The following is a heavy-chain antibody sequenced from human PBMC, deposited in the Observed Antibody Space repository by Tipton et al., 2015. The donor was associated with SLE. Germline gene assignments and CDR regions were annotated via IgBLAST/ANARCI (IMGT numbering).Heavy chain of an antibody. CDR1: GGSLNSYY. J-gene: IGHJ4*02. V-gene: IGHV4-59*08. CDR2: IFYAGST. D-gene: IGHD1-14*01. Sequence: TLSLTCTVSGGSLNSYYWNWIRLPPGKGLEWIGYIFYAGSTNYNPSLRSRVTISVDTSKNQFSLKLSSVTVEDTAVYYCARQGTGFGSGRDDYWGQGTLVTVSS. CDR3: ARQGTGFGSGRDDY.